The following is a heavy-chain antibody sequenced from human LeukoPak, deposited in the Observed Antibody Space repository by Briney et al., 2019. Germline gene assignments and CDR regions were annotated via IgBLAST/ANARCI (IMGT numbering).Heavy chain of an antibody. J-gene: IGHJ4*02. CDR3: ARHPYYDSNGSFDY. CDR2: IYYSGST. CDR1: GGSISSSYYY. Sequence: SETLSLTCTVSGGSISSSYYYWGWIRQPPGKGLEWIGSIYYSGSTYYNPSLKSRVTISVDTSKNQFSLKLSSVTAADTAVYYCARHPYYDSNGSFDYWGQGTLVTVSS. V-gene: IGHV4-39*01. D-gene: IGHD3-22*01.